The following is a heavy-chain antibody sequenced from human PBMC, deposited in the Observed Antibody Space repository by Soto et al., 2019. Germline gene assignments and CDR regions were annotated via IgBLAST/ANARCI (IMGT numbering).Heavy chain of an antibody. D-gene: IGHD2-21*02. Sequence: GASVTVSCKASGYTFSNYGIHWVRQAPGQGLEWMGLINPSSGNTNYSQKFQGRVTMTRDTSTSTVFMELSSLRSADTAVYYCARGGHIAVVTASFDYWGQGTLVTVSS. V-gene: IGHV1-46*03. CDR2: INPSSGNT. J-gene: IGHJ4*02. CDR3: ARGGHIAVVTASFDY. CDR1: GYTFSNYG.